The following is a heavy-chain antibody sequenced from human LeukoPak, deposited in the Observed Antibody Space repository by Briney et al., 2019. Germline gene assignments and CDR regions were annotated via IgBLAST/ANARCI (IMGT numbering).Heavy chain of an antibody. CDR3: ARQGAAAGTNV. CDR1: GGSFSGYY. D-gene: IGHD6-13*01. V-gene: IGHV4-34*01. Sequence: SETLSLTCAVYGGSFSGYYWSWIRQPPGKGLEWIGEINHSGSTNYNPSLKSRVTISVDTSKNQFSLKLSSVTAADTAVYYCARQGAAAGTNVWGQGTLVTVSS. J-gene: IGHJ4*02. CDR2: INHSGST.